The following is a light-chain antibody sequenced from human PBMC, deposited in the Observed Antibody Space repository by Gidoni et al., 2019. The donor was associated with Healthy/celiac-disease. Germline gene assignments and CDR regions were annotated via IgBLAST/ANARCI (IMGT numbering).Light chain of an antibody. J-gene: IGKJ1*01. CDR3: QQSGA. CDR2: KAS. CDR1: QSISSW. Sequence: DIQMTQSPSTLSASVGDRVTITCRASQSISSWLAWYQQKPGKAPKLLIYKASFLESGVTSRFSGSGSGTEFTLTISSLQPDDFATYYCQQSGAFGQGTKVEIK. V-gene: IGKV1-5*03.